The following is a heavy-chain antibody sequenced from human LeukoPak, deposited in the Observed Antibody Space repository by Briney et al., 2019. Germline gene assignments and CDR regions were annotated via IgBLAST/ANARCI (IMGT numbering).Heavy chain of an antibody. J-gene: IGHJ6*02. D-gene: IGHD2-15*01. CDR1: GGSFSGYY. V-gene: IGHV4-34*01. Sequence: SETLSLTCAVYGGSFSGYYWSWIRQPPGKGLEWIGEINHSGSTNYNPSLKSRVTISVGTSKNQFSLKLSSVTAADTAVYYCARGAGYCSGGSCYSRIYYYCGMDIWGQGTTVTVSS. CDR3: ARGAGYCSGGSCYSRIYYYCGMDI. CDR2: INHSGST.